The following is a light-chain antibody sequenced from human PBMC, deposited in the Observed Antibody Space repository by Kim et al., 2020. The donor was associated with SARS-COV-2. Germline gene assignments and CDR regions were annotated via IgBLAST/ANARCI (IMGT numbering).Light chain of an antibody. CDR3: QQRSNWRGLT. CDR2: DAS. Sequence: EIVLTQSPATLSLSPGERATLSCRASQSVSSYLAWYQRKPGQAPRLLIYDASNRATGIPARFSGSGSGTDFTLTISSLEPEDFAVYYCQQRSNWRGLTFGGGTKVDIK. CDR1: QSVSSY. J-gene: IGKJ4*01. V-gene: IGKV3-11*01.